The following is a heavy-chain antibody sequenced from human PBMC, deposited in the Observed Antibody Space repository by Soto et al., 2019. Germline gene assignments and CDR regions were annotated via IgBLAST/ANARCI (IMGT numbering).Heavy chain of an antibody. D-gene: IGHD3-22*01. Sequence: SVKVSCKASGGTFSSYAISWVRQAPGQGLEWMGGIIPIFGTANYAQKFQGRVTITADESTSTAYMELSSLRSEDTAVYYCARDRSNXYDSSGYPHYYYYYGMDVWGQGTTVTVSS. J-gene: IGHJ6*02. CDR2: IIPIFGTA. CDR3: ARDRSNXYDSSGYPHYYYYYGMDV. V-gene: IGHV1-69*13. CDR1: GGTFSSYA.